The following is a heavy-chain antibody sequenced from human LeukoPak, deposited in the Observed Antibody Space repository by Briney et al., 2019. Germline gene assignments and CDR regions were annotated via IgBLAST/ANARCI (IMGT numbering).Heavy chain of an antibody. CDR2: VSTYNGNT. J-gene: IGHJ4*02. V-gene: IGHV1-18*04. CDR3: ARDVDTATDQINDY. Sequence: EASVTVSCKASGYTFTSHGISWVRQAPGQGLEWMGWVSTYNGNTNYVPKYQGRVTMTTDTSTSTAYMELRSLRSDDTAVYYCARDVDTATDQINDYWGQGTLVTVSS. D-gene: IGHD5-18*01. CDR1: GYTFTSHG.